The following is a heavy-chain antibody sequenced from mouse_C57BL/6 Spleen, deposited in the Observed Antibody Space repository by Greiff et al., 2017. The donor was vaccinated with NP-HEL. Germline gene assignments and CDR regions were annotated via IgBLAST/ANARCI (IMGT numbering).Heavy chain of an antibody. CDR1: GYTFTSYW. J-gene: IGHJ2*01. V-gene: IGHV1-69*01. Sequence: VQLQQPGAELVMPGASVKLSCKASGYTFTSYWMHWVKQRPGQGLEWIGEIDPSDSYTNYNQKFKGKSTLTVDKSSSTAYMQLSSLTSEDSAVYYCARGDGYYAYFDYWGQGTTLTVSS. CDR3: ARGDGYYAYFDY. D-gene: IGHD2-3*01. CDR2: IDPSDSYT.